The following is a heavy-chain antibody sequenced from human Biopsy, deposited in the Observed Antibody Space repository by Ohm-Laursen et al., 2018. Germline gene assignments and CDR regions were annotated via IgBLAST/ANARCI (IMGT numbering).Heavy chain of an antibody. J-gene: IGHJ5*02. V-gene: IGHV4-59*01. CDR2: ISKGGDT. D-gene: IGHD5-24*01. CDR1: GGSITDDY. CDR3: ARGGFGLDGYNSP. Sequence: SEALSLTCTVSGGSITDDYWSWIRQSPGKGLEWIGFISKGGDTTYNPSLRGRVAISVDTSKNQFSLKLSSVTAADTAVYYCARGGFGLDGYNSPWGRGTLVIVSS.